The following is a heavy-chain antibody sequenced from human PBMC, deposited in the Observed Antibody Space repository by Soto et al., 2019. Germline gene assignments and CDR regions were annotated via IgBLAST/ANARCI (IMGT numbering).Heavy chain of an antibody. V-gene: IGHV1-58*01. CDR3: AAEQVSGGIPLGY. J-gene: IGHJ4*02. CDR2: IVVGSGNT. CDR1: GFTFTSSA. D-gene: IGHD3-16*01. Sequence: SVKVSCKASGFTFTSSAVQWVRQARGQRLEWIGWIVVGSGNTNYAQKFQERVTITRDMSTSTAYMELSSLRSEDTAVYYCAAEQVSGGIPLGYWGQGTLVTVSS.